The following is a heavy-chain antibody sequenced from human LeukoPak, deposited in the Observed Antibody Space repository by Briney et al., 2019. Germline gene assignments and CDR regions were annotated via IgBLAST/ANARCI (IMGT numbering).Heavy chain of an antibody. Sequence: PSETLSLTCAVYGGSFSGYYWSWIRQPPGKGLEWIGEINHSGSTNYNPSLKSRVTISVDTSKNQFSLKLSSVTAADMAVYYCARGLGVVVPAAQKYFQHWGQGTLVTVSS. D-gene: IGHD2-2*01. CDR1: GGSFSGYY. V-gene: IGHV4-34*01. J-gene: IGHJ1*01. CDR3: ARGLGVVVPAAQKYFQH. CDR2: INHSGST.